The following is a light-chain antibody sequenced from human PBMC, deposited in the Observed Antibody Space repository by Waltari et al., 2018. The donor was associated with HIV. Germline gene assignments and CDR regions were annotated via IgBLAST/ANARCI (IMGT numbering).Light chain of an antibody. V-gene: IGLV1-40*01. CDR1: RSNIGAGYA. Sequence: QSVLTQPPSVSGATGQRVTISCTGSRSNIGAGYAVHWYQQLPGTAPKLVIYYNFNRTSGVPDRFSGSKSGTSASLAITGLQAEDEADYYCQSYDSGRRVFGGGTKLAVL. J-gene: IGLJ3*02. CDR2: YNF. CDR3: QSYDSGRRV.